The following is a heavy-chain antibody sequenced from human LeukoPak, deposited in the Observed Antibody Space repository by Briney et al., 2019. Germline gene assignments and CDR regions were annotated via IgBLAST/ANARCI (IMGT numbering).Heavy chain of an antibody. CDR2: IKQDGNEK. CDR1: GFTFSAYW. V-gene: IGHV3-7*01. D-gene: IGHD1-26*01. Sequence: GGSLRLSCAASGFTFSAYWMTWVRQAPGKGLEWVANIKQDGNEKYYVDSVKGRFAISRDNAKSSLFLQLAGLRAEDTAVYYCARGRDSGRYFDYWGQGTLVTVSS. CDR3: ARGRDSGRYFDY. J-gene: IGHJ4*02.